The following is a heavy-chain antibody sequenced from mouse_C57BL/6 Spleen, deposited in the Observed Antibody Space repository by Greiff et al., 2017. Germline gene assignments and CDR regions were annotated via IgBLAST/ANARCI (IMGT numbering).Heavy chain of an antibody. D-gene: IGHD2-4*01. CDR2: INPNNGGT. J-gene: IGHJ3*01. CDR3: ARGGLYDYDGSWFAY. Sequence: EVQLQESGPELVKPGASVKIPCKASGYTFTDYNMDWVKQSHGKSLEWIGDINPNNGGTIYNQKFTGKATWTVDKSSSTAYMDLRSLTSEDTAVYYCARGGLYDYDGSWFAYWGQGTLVTVSA. CDR1: GYTFTDYN. V-gene: IGHV1-18*01.